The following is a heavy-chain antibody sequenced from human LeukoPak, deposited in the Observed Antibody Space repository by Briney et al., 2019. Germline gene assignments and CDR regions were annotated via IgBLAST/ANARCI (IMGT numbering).Heavy chain of an antibody. J-gene: IGHJ1*01. D-gene: IGHD1-26*01. V-gene: IGHV4-39*07. CDR2: IYYSGST. CDR1: GDSISTSSYY. CDR3: ARVEVGADDFDYFQH. Sequence: SETLSLTCSVSGDSISTSSYYWGWIRQPPGKGLEWIGTIYYSGSTYYNPSLTSRVTISVDTSKNQISLKLSSVTAADTAVYYCARVEVGADDFDYFQHWGQGTLVTVSS.